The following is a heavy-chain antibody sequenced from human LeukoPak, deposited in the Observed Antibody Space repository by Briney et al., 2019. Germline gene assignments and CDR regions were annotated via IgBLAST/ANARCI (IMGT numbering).Heavy chain of an antibody. D-gene: IGHD6-13*01. CDR3: ARGYSSSLGHYYYGMDV. CDR1: GYTFTGYY. Sequence: ASVKVSCKASGYTFTGYYMHWVRQAPGQGLEWMGWINPNSGDTGYAQKFQGRVTMTRNTSISTAYMELSSLRSEDTAVYYCARGYSSSLGHYYYGMDVWGQGTTVTVSS. V-gene: IGHV1-8*02. J-gene: IGHJ6*02. CDR2: INPNSGDT.